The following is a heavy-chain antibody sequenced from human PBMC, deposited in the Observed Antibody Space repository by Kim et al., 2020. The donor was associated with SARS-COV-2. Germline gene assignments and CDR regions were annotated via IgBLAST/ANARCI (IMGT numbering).Heavy chain of an antibody. Sequence: SETLSLTCAVYGGSFSGYYWSWIRQPPGKGLEWIGEINHSGSTHYNPSLKSLVTISVDTSKNQFSLKLSSVTAADTAVYYCASIVGATGDAFDIWGQGTMVTVSS. J-gene: IGHJ3*02. CDR3: ASIVGATGDAFDI. CDR2: INHSGST. CDR1: GGSFSGYY. V-gene: IGHV4-34*01. D-gene: IGHD1-26*01.